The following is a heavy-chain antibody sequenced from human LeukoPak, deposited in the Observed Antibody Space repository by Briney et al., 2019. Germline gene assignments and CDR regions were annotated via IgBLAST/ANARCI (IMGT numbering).Heavy chain of an antibody. CDR3: AQTTVTTDYFDY. CDR2: ISYDGSNK. D-gene: IGHD4-17*01. Sequence: AGGSLRLSCAASGFTFSSYGMHWVRQAPGKGLEWVAVISYDGSNKYYADSVKGRFTISRDNSKNTLYLQMNSLRAEDTAVYYCAQTTVTTDYFDYWGQGTLVTVSS. CDR1: GFTFSSYG. J-gene: IGHJ4*02. V-gene: IGHV3-30*03.